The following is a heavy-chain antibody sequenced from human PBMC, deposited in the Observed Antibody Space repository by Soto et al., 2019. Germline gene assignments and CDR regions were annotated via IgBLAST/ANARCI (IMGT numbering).Heavy chain of an antibody. V-gene: IGHV3-7*01. J-gene: IGHJ6*02. CDR1: GFTFSTYW. Sequence: EVQLVESGGGLVQPGGSLRLSCAASGFTFSTYWMSWVRRTPGKGLEWVANIKQDGTEKYYGDSVRGRLTVSRDNAKSSLYLQMNSLRVEDTAVYYCTTSPHRDSERVFVWGQGTAVTVS. CDR2: IKQDGTEK. D-gene: IGHD1-26*01. CDR3: TTSPHRDSERVFV.